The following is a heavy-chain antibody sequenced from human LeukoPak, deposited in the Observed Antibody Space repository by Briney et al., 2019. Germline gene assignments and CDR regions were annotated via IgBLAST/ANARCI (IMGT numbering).Heavy chain of an antibody. CDR3: ARSSSEYCSSTSCYSYYYMDV. Sequence: ASVKVSCKASGYTFTSYDINWVRQATGQGLEWMGWMNPNSGNTGYAQKFQGRVTMTRNTSISTAYMELSSLRSEDTAVYYCARSSSEYCSSTSCYSYYYMDVWGKGTTVTVSS. CDR1: GYTFTSYD. V-gene: IGHV1-8*01. J-gene: IGHJ6*03. CDR2: MNPNSGNT. D-gene: IGHD2-2*01.